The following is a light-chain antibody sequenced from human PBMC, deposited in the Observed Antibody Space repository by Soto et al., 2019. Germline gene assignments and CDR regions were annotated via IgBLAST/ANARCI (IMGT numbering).Light chain of an antibody. CDR1: QSVSSN. CDR3: QQYASSPLT. CDR2: GAS. Sequence: EIVLTQSPGTLSLSPGERATLSCRASQSVSSNLAWYQQKPGQAPRLLIYGASTRATGIPARFSGSGSGTDFTLTISRLEPEDFAVYFCQQYASSPLTFGGGTKVDNK. J-gene: IGKJ4*01. V-gene: IGKV3-20*01.